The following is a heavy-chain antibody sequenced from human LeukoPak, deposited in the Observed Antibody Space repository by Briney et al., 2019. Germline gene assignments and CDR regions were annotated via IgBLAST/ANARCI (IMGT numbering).Heavy chain of an antibody. CDR1: GFTFSSYA. V-gene: IGHV3-23*01. CDR3: AKRGPGGSSGWYLFDY. Sequence: GGSLRLSCAASGFTFSSYAMSWVRQAPGKGLEWVSAISGSGGSTYYADSVKGRFTISRDNSKNTLYLQMNSLRAEDTAVYYCAKRGPGGSSGWYLFDYWGQGTPVTVSS. D-gene: IGHD6-19*01. J-gene: IGHJ4*02. CDR2: ISGSGGST.